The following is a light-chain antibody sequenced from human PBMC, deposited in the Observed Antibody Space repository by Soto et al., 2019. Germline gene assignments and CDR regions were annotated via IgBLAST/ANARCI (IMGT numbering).Light chain of an antibody. Sequence: QSVLTQPPSASGTPGQRVTISCSGSSSNIGSNYVYWYQRLPGTAPKLLIYRNNQRPSGVPDRFSGSKSGTSASLAISGLRSEDEADYYCAAWDDSLSAHNYVFGTGTKVTVL. J-gene: IGLJ1*01. CDR2: RNN. CDR1: SSNIGSNY. V-gene: IGLV1-47*01. CDR3: AAWDDSLSAHNYV.